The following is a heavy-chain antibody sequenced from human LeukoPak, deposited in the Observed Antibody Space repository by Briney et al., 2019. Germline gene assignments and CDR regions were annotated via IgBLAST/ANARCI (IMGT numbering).Heavy chain of an antibody. J-gene: IGHJ5*02. CDR3: ARGDYGGNTNWFDP. CDR2: INTDGSST. CDR1: GFTFSSYW. Sequence: GGSLRLSCAASGFTFSSYWMHWVRQAPGKGLVWVSRINTDGSSTSYADSVKGRFTISRDNAKNTLYLQMNSLRAEDTAVYYCARGDYGGNTNWFDPWGQETLVTVSS. V-gene: IGHV3-74*01. D-gene: IGHD4-23*01.